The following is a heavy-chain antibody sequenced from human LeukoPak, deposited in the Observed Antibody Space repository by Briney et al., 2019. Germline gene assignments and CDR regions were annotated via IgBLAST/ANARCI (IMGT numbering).Heavy chain of an antibody. V-gene: IGHV3-7*01. CDR2: IKQDGSEK. Sequence: GGSLRLSCAASGFTFSSTWMTWVRQVPGKGLEGVANIKQDGSEKYYVDSVKGRFTISRDNAKNSLYLQMSSLRAEDTAVYYCARYYNPDYWGQGTLVTVSS. CDR3: ARYYNPDY. CDR1: GFTFSSTW. D-gene: IGHD3-10*01. J-gene: IGHJ4*02.